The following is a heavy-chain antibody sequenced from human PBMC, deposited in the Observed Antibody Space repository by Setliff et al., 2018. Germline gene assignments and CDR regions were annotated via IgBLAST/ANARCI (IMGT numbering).Heavy chain of an antibody. CDR1: GGSISSSSYQ. CDR2: IYYSGTA. J-gene: IGHJ5*02. D-gene: IGHD2-2*01. V-gene: IGHV4-39*02. Sequence: SETLSLTCTVSGGSISSSSYQWGWVRQTPGKGLEWIGSIYYSGTAYYNPSLKSRVTISVDTSKNQFSLKLSSVTAADTAVYYCARDQGYCGSASCYAQLWFDPWGQGTLVTVSS. CDR3: ARDQGYCGSASCYAQLWFDP.